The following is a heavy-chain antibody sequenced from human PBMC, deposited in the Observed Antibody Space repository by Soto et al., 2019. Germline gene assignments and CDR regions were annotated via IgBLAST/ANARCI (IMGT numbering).Heavy chain of an antibody. CDR3: ARVGGIAAAGTLDH. V-gene: IGHV4-34*01. J-gene: IGHJ4*02. CDR1: GGSFSGYY. D-gene: IGHD6-13*01. Sequence: QVQLQQWGAGLLKPSETLSLTCAVYGGSFSGYYWSWIRQPPGKGLEWIGEINHSGSTNYNPSLKSRVTISVDTSKNQFSLKLSSVTAADTAVYYCARVGGIAAAGTLDHWGQGTLVTVSS. CDR2: INHSGST.